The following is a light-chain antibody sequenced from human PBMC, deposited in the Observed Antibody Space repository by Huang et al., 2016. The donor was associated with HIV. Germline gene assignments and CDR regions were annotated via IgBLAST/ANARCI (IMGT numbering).Light chain of an antibody. CDR3: QQYHNWPYT. CDR2: GAS. CDR1: QSVATN. J-gene: IGKJ2*01. Sequence: EIIMTQSPATLSLSPGEGASLSCRANQSVATNLSWYLHRPGQSPMILIFGASTSASGLPGRFSGSGSGTQFTLTVSGLQSEDFAVYYCQQYHNWPYTFGQGTKLEI. V-gene: IGKV3-15*01.